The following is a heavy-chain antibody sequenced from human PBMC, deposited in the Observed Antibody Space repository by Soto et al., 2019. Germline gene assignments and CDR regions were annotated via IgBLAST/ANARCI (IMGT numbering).Heavy chain of an antibody. D-gene: IGHD2-2*01. Sequence: QVQLQESGPGLVKPSQTLSLTCTVSGGSISSGGYYWSWIRQHPGKGLEWIGYIYYSGSTYYNPSLKSRVNISVDTSKNQFSLKLSSVTAADTAVYYCARWRVCSPSCNNWFDPWGQGTLVTVSS. J-gene: IGHJ5*02. V-gene: IGHV4-31*03. CDR2: IYYSGST. CDR1: GGSISSGGYY. CDR3: ARWRVCSPSCNNWFDP.